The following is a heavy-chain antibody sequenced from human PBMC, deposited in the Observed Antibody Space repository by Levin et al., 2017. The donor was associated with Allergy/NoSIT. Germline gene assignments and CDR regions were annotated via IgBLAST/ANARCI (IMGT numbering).Heavy chain of an antibody. D-gene: IGHD2-2*02. CDR3: AKADVTPYCSDISCYSRAGDY. Sequence: GGSLRLSCAASGFIFSSYGMHWVRQAPGKGLEWVAVISYDGNNKYYADSVKGRFTISRDNSKNTLYLQVNSLRAEDTAVYYCAKADVTPYCSDISCYSRAGDYWGQGTLVTVSS. V-gene: IGHV3-30*18. J-gene: IGHJ4*02. CDR2: ISYDGNNK. CDR1: GFIFSSYG.